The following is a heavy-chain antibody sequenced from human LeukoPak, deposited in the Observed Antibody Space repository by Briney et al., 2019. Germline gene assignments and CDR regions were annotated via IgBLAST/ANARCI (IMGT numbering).Heavy chain of an antibody. Sequence: GGSLRLSCTVSGFTVSTNSMSWVRQAPGKGLEWVSFIYSDNTHYSDSVKGRFTISRDNSKNTLYLQMNSLGAEDTAVYYCARRAGAYSHPYDYWGQGTLVTVSS. V-gene: IGHV3-53*01. D-gene: IGHD4/OR15-4a*01. J-gene: IGHJ4*02. CDR2: IYSDNT. CDR1: GFTVSTNS. CDR3: ARRAGAYSHPYDY.